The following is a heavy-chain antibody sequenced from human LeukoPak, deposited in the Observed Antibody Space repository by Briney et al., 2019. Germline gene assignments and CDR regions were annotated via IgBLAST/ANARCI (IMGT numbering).Heavy chain of an antibody. D-gene: IGHD2-2*01. CDR2: VSSSSSYI. CDR3: ARDRTVPAAMIDY. Sequence: GGSLRLSCAASGFTVSSNYMSWVRQAPGKGLEWVSSVSSSSSYIYYADSVKGRFTISRDNAKNSLYLQMNSLRAEDTAVYYCARDRTVPAAMIDYWGQGTLVTVSS. CDR1: GFTVSSNY. V-gene: IGHV3-21*01. J-gene: IGHJ4*02.